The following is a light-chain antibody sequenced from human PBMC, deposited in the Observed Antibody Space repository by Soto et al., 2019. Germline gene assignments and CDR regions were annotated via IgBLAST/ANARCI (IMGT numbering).Light chain of an antibody. CDR1: QSVSSSY. J-gene: IGKJ5*01. CDR2: DAS. V-gene: IGKV3D-20*01. CDR3: QQYGSSPPIT. Sequence: EIVLTQSPATLSLYPGERATLSCGASQSVSSSYLAWYQQKTGLAPRLLIYDASSRATGIPDRFSGSGSGTDFTLTISRLEPEDLAVYNCQQYGSSPPITFGQGTRLEIK.